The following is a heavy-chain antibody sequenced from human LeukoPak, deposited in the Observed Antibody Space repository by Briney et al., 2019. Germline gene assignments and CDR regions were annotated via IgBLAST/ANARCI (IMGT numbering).Heavy chain of an antibody. D-gene: IGHD6-13*01. CDR1: GYTFTSYD. CDR2: MNPNSGNT. V-gene: IGHV1-8*03. J-gene: IGHJ4*02. CDR3: ASWYSSSWSFDY. Sequence: ASVKVSCKASGYTFTSYDINWVRQATGQGLEWMGWMNPNSGNTGYAQKFQGRVTITRNTSISTAYMELSSLRSEDTAVYYCASWYSSSWSFDYWGQGTLVTVSS.